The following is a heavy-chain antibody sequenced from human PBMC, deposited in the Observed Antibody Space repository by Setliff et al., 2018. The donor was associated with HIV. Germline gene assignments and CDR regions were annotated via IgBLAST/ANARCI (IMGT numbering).Heavy chain of an antibody. V-gene: IGHV4-59*11. J-gene: IGHJ4*02. CDR2: IYFSGGT. D-gene: IGHD6-6*01. Sequence: SETLSLTCIVSGGSIGSHYWSWIRQPPGKGLEWIGSIYFSGGTNYNPSLKSRVTISVDTSKKQFSLNLSSVTAADTAVYYCARGQATSSRSSLVYWGQGILVTVSS. CDR1: GGSIGSHY. CDR3: ARGQATSSRSSLVY.